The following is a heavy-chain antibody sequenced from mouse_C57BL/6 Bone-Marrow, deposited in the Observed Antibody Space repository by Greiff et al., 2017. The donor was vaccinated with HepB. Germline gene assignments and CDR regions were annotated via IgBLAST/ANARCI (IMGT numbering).Heavy chain of an antibody. CDR2: ISYDGSN. CDR1: GYSITSGYY. D-gene: IGHD2-1*01. J-gene: IGHJ4*01. Sequence: EVKLQESGPGLVKPSQSLSLTCSVTGYSITSGYYWNWIRQFPGNKLEWMGYISYDGSNNYNPSLKNRISITRDTSKNQFFLKLNSVTTEDTATYYCARAGGNYEDYAMDDWGQGTSVTVSS. CDR3: ARAGGNYEDYAMDD. V-gene: IGHV3-6*01.